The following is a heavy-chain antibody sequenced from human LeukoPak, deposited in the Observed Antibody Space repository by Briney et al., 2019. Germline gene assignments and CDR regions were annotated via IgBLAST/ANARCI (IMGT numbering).Heavy chain of an antibody. J-gene: IGHJ6*02. D-gene: IGHD3-10*01. CDR2: INHSGST. CDR3: ARGYYGSGSPSSYGMDV. Sequence: SETLSLTCAVYGGSFSGYYWSWIRQPPGKGLEWVGKINHSGSTNYNPSLKSRVTISVDTSKNQFSLKLSSVTAADTAVYYCARGYYGSGSPSSYGMDVWGQGTTVTVSS. V-gene: IGHV4-34*01. CDR1: GGSFSGYY.